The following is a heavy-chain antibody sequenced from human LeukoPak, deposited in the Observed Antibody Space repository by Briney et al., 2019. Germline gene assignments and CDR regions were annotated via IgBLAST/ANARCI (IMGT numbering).Heavy chain of an antibody. D-gene: IGHD3-3*01. Sequence: PGGSLRLSCAASGFTFSDYYMSWIRQAPGKGLEWVSYISSSGSTIYYADSVKGRFTISRDNAKNSLYLQMNSLRAEDTAVYYCAKESGYYDFWSGFIDYWGQGTLVTVSS. J-gene: IGHJ4*02. V-gene: IGHV3-11*01. CDR3: AKESGYYDFWSGFIDY. CDR1: GFTFSDYY. CDR2: ISSSGSTI.